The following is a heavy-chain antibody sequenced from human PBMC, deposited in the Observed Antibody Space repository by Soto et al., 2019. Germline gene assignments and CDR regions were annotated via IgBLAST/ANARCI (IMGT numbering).Heavy chain of an antibody. D-gene: IGHD3-9*01. CDR2: INPGNGNT. J-gene: IGHJ4*02. V-gene: IGHV1-3*01. Sequence: GASVKVSCKASGYTFTSYAIHWVRQAPGQRLEWIGKINPGNGNTKYSQNFQGRVTITRDTSASAAYMELNTLCSEDTSLYYCARSETCYSRFDYWGQGTLVTVSS. CDR3: ARSETCYSRFDY. CDR1: GYTFTSYA.